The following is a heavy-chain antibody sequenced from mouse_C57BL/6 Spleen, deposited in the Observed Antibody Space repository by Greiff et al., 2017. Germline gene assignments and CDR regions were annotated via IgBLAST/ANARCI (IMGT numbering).Heavy chain of an antibody. V-gene: IGHV14-1*01. CDR3: TTVYSNPAY. CDR2: IDPEDGDT. D-gene: IGHD2-5*01. J-gene: IGHJ3*01. CDR1: GFNIKDYY. Sequence: VQLQQSGAELVRPGASVKLSCTASGFNIKDYYMHWVKQRPEQGLEWIGRIDPEDGDTEYAPKFQGKATMTADTSSHTAYLQLRSLTSEDTAVYYGTTVYSNPAYGGQGTLVTVSA.